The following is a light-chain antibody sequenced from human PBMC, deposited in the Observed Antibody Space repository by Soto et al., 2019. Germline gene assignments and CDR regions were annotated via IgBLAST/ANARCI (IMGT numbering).Light chain of an antibody. J-gene: IGKJ5*01. CDR1: QRCRSSY. CDR3: QQYNNWPS. V-gene: IGKV3D-20*02. CDR2: GAS. Sequence: EIVLTQSPATLSSFPGDRVTLSCRASQRCRSSYLAWYQQKPGQAPRLLIYGASSRATGIQDRFSGSGSGTEFTLTIGGLQSEDFAVYFCQQYNNWPSFGQGTRLEIK.